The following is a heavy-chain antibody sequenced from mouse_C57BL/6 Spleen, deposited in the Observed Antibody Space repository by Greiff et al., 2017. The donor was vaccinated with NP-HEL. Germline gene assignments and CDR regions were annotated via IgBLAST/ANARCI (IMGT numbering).Heavy chain of an antibody. J-gene: IGHJ2*01. V-gene: IGHV1-82*01. CDR1: GYAFSSSW. CDR2: IYPGDGDT. Sequence: QVQLQQSGPELVKPGASVKISCKASGYAFSSSWMNWVKQRPGKGLEWIGRIYPGDGDTNYNGKFKGKATLTADKSSSTAYMQLSSLTSEDSAVYFCAREGDGYYGYYLDYWGQGTTLTVSS. D-gene: IGHD2-3*01. CDR3: AREGDGYYGYYLDY.